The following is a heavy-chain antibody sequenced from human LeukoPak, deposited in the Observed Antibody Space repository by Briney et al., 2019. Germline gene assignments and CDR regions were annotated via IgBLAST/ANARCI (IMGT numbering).Heavy chain of an antibody. CDR2: IYHSGST. D-gene: IGHD3-10*01. CDR3: ARGARDQRITMVRGVIGYYMDV. CDR1: GGSISSYY. V-gene: IGHV4-59*12. J-gene: IGHJ6*03. Sequence: SETLSLTCTVSGGSISSYYWSWIRQPPGKGLEWIGEIYHSGSTNYNPSLKSRVTISVDKSKNQFSLKLSSVTAADTAVYYCARGARDQRITMVRGVIGYYMDVWGKGTTVTVSS.